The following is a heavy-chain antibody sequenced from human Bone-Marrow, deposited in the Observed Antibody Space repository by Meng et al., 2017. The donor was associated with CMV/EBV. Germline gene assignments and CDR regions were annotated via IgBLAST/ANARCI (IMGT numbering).Heavy chain of an antibody. CDR2: IYYSGST. CDR3: ARDCAPRLCYYGMDV. Sequence: SETLSLTCAVYGGSFSGYYWSWIRQPPGKGLEWIGYIYYSGSTNYNPSLKSRVTISVDTSKNQFSLKLSSVTAADTAVYYCARDCAPRLCYYGMDVWGQGTTVTVSS. V-gene: IGHV4-59*01. J-gene: IGHJ6*01. D-gene: IGHD2-2*01. CDR1: GGSFSGYY.